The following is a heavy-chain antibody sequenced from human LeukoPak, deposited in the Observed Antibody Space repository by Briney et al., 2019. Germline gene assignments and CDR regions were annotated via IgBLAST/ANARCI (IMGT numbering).Heavy chain of an antibody. V-gene: IGHV1-24*01. CDR2: FDPEDGET. D-gene: IGHD6-13*01. J-gene: IGHJ6*03. CDR1: GYTLTELS. CDR3: AREYELLAGIYYYYYMDV. Sequence: ASVKVSCKVSGYTLTELSMHWVRQAPGKGLEWMGGFDPEDGETIYAQKFQGRVTMTEDTSTDTAYMELSSLRSDDTAVYYCAREYELLAGIYYYYYMDVWGKGTTVTVSS.